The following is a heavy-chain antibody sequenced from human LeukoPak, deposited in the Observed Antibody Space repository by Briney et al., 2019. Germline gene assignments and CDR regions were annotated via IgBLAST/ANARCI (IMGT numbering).Heavy chain of an antibody. CDR2: FDPEDGET. Sequence: ASVKVSCKVSGYTLTELSMHWVRQAPGKGLEWMGGFDPEDGETIYAQKFQGKVTMTEDTSTDTAYMELSSLRSEDTAVYYCATVRGYSYGYYFDYWGQGTLVTVSS. CDR3: ATVRGYSYGYYFDY. V-gene: IGHV1-24*01. D-gene: IGHD5-18*01. CDR1: GYTLTELS. J-gene: IGHJ4*02.